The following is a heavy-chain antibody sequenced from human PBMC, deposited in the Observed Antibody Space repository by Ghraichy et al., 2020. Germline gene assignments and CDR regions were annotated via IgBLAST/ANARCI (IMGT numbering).Heavy chain of an antibody. J-gene: IGHJ4*02. D-gene: IGHD1-26*01. CDR2: IFPNDEK. CDR1: GFSLSNPRMG. Sequence: SGPTLVKPTETLTLTCSVSGFSLSNPRMGVSWIRQPPGKALEWLAHIFPNDEKSYSTSLNSRLTISKDTSKSQVVLTMTHMDPVDTATYYCARTSVYSGTYGAFDYWGQGTLFTVSS. CDR3: ARTSVYSGTYGAFDY. V-gene: IGHV2-26*01.